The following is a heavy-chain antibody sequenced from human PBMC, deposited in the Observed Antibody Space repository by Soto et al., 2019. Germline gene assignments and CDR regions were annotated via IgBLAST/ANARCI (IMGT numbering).Heavy chain of an antibody. Sequence: SETLSLTCAVYGGSFSGYYWSWIRQPPGKGLEWIGYIYYSGSTNYNPSLKSRVTISVDTSKNQFSLKLSSVTAADTAVYYCAILGITMIVVVTPSAYWGQGTLVTVSS. CDR1: GGSFSGYY. CDR2: IYYSGST. V-gene: IGHV4-59*08. CDR3: AILGITMIVVVTPSAY. D-gene: IGHD3-22*01. J-gene: IGHJ4*02.